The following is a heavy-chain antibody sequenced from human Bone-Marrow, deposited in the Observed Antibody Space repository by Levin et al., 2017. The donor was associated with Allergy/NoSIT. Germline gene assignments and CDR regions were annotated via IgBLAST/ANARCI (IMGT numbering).Heavy chain of an antibody. CDR1: GGSINSSNHN. CDR2: IYYSGST. D-gene: IGHD2-15*01. J-gene: IGHJ5*02. V-gene: IGHV4-39*01. CDR3: ARQSENVVVVAAATIVGLAWFDP. Sequence: SETLSLTCTVSGGSINSSNHNWGWVRQPPGKGLEWVGSIYYSGSTYYNPSLKSRVTVSVDTSKNQFSLQLNSVTAADTALYYCARQSENVVVVAAATIVGLAWFDPWGQGTLVTVSP.